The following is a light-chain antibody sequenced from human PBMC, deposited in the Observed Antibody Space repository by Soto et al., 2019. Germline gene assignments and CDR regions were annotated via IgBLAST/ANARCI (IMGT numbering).Light chain of an antibody. J-gene: IGLJ1*01. CDR2: EVS. Sequence: QSALTQPASVSGSPGQSITISCTGTSSDVGSYNLVSWYQQHPGKAPKLMIYEVSKRPSGVSNRFSGSKSGNTASLTISGLHAEDEADYYCCSYAGSSPVFGTGTKLTVL. CDR3: CSYAGSSPV. CDR1: SSDVGSYNL. V-gene: IGLV2-23*02.